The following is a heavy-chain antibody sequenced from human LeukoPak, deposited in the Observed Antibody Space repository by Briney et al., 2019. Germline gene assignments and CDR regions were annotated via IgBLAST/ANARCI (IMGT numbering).Heavy chain of an antibody. Sequence: SVKVSCKASGGTFSSYAISWVRQAPGQGLESMGRIIPILGIANYAQKFQGRVTITADKSTSTAYMELSSLRSEDTAVYYCARDPDSSSWYSWFDPWGQGTLVTVSS. CDR2: IIPILGIA. V-gene: IGHV1-69*04. CDR3: ARDPDSSSWYSWFDP. CDR1: GGTFSSYA. D-gene: IGHD6-13*01. J-gene: IGHJ5*02.